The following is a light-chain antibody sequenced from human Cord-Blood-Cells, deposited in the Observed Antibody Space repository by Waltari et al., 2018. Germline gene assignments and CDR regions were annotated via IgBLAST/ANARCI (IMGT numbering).Light chain of an antibody. CDR2: GAS. J-gene: IGKJ1*01. V-gene: IGKV3-15*01. CDR1: QSVSSN. CDR3: QQYNNWPPWT. Sequence: EIVMTQSPATLSVSPGERATLSFRASQSVSSNVAWYQQKPGQAPRLLIYGASTRATGIPARFSGSGSGTEFTLTISSLQSADFAVYYCQQYNNWPPWTFGQGTKVEIK.